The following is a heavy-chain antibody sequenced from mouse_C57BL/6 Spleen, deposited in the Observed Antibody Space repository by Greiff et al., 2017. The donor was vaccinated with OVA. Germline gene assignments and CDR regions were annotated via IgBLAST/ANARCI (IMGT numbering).Heavy chain of an antibody. Sequence: EVKVEESGGGLVKPGGSLKLSCAASGFTFSDYGMHWVRQAPEKGLEWVAYISSGSSTIYYADTVKGRFTISRDNAKNTLFLQMTSLRSEDTAMYYCARDYYGSSPYFDYWGQGTTLTVSS. D-gene: IGHD1-1*01. V-gene: IGHV5-17*01. CDR1: GFTFSDYG. CDR2: ISSGSSTI. J-gene: IGHJ2*01. CDR3: ARDYYGSSPYFDY.